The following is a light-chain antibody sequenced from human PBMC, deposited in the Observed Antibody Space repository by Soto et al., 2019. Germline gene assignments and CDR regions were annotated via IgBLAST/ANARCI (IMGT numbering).Light chain of an antibody. CDR3: SSYSISTAYL. CDR2: EVS. V-gene: IGLV2-14*01. J-gene: IGLJ1*01. Sequence: SVLTQPASVSGSPGQSITISCTGTSSDVGNYDYVSWYQLHPGKAPKLMVFEVSNRPSGVSYRFSGSKSGNTASLTISGLQAEDEADYFCSSYSISTAYLFGTGTKVTVL. CDR1: SSDVGNYDY.